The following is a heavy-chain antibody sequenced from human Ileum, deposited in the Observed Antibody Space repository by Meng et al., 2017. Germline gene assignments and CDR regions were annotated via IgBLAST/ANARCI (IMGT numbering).Heavy chain of an antibody. D-gene: IGHD1-1*01. CDR1: GGSISSGGYY. CDR3: ARGGTAYFDY. Sequence: QVQLQESGPGLVKPSQTLSLTCTVSGGSISSGGYYWSWIRQHPGKGLEWMGYIYDSGSTSYNPSLKRRIAISGDTSKNQFSLNLSSVTAADTAVYYCARGGTAYFDYWGQGTLVTVSS. CDR2: IYDSGST. J-gene: IGHJ4*02. V-gene: IGHV4-31*03.